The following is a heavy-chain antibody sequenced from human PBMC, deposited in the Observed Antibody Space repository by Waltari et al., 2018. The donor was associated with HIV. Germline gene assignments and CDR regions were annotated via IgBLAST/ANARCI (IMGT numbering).Heavy chain of an antibody. CDR3: SRDTFGEYDF. Sequence: EVKLVQSGGGLIKPGGSLRLSCAASGFSVTNYWMPWVRQSPGKGLVWVSRINIDGRTIDYADSVKGRFTISRDSAKNTLSLQMNSLREEDTAVYYCSRDTFGEYDFWGQGALVTVSS. J-gene: IGHJ4*02. CDR1: GFSVTNYW. CDR2: INIDGRTI. D-gene: IGHD3-3*01. V-gene: IGHV3-74*01.